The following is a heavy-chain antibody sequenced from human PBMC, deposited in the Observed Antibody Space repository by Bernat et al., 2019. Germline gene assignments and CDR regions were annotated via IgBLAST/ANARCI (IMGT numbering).Heavy chain of an antibody. J-gene: IGHJ4*02. Sequence: QVQLVESGGGVVQPGRSLRLFCAASGFTFSSYAMHWVRQAPGKGLEWVAVISYDGSNKYYADSVKGRFTISRDNSKNTLYLQMNSLRAEDTAVYYCARGFLAVEHGGPNDYWRQGTLVTVSS. CDR3: ARGFLAVEHGGPNDY. CDR1: GFTFSSYA. D-gene: IGHD6-19*01. CDR2: ISYDGSNK. V-gene: IGHV3-30-3*01.